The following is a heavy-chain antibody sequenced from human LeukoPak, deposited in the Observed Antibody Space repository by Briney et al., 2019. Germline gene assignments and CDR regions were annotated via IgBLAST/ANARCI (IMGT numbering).Heavy chain of an antibody. Sequence: KPSETLSLTCGVSGGSITNYYWSWIRQPPGKGLEWIGYIYYTGRTNYNPSLKSRVTISVDTSKNQFSLKLSSVTAADTAVYYCARGPSDVPFDYWGQGTLVTVSS. CDR1: GGSITNYY. V-gene: IGHV4-59*01. CDR2: IYYTGRT. J-gene: IGHJ4*02. CDR3: ARGPSDVPFDY.